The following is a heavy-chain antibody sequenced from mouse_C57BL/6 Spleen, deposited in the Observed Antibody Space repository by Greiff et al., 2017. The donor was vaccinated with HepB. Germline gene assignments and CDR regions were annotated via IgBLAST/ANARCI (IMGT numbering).Heavy chain of an antibody. CDR1: GYTFTSYW. D-gene: IGHD2-5*01. Sequence: VKLQQSGTELVKPGASVKLSCKASGYTFTSYWMHWVKQRPGQGLEWIGNINPSNGGTNYNEKFKSKATLTVDKSSSTAYMQLSSLTSEDSAVYYCARLYSNYGAMDYWGQGTSVTVSS. CDR3: ARLYSNYGAMDY. CDR2: INPSNGGT. V-gene: IGHV1-53*01. J-gene: IGHJ4*01.